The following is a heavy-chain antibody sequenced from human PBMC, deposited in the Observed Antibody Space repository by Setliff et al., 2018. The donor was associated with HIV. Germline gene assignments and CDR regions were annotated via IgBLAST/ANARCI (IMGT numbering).Heavy chain of an antibody. Sequence: SETLSLTCAVSGYSISSGYYWSWIRQPAGKGLEWIGRIYTSGSTNYNPSLKSRVTISVDTSKKQFSLRLNSVTAADTGVYYCARAPSCADSWCYMYYYYYYGMDVWGLGTTVTVSS. CDR2: IYTSGST. CDR1: GYSISSGYY. CDR3: ARAPSCADSWCYMYYYYYYGMDV. V-gene: IGHV4-61*02. J-gene: IGHJ6*02. D-gene: IGHD2-8*01.